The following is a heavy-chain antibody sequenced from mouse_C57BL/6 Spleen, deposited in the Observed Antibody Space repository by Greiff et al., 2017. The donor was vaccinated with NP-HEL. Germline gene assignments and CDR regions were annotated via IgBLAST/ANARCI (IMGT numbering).Heavy chain of an antibody. CDR1: GSTFTTYC. Sequence: EVMLVESGGDLVNPGGSRKLSWSASGSTFTTYCPSVLLTRPSHILDFLSTISSSSLHTFDPDSVKGRFTISRDNAKNTLYLQMSSLKSEDTAMYYCARLPSSYWYFDDWGTGTTVTVSS. CDR3: ARLPSSYWYFDD. V-gene: IGHV5-6*01. CDR2: ISSSSLHT. J-gene: IGHJ1*03. D-gene: IGHD2-10*02.